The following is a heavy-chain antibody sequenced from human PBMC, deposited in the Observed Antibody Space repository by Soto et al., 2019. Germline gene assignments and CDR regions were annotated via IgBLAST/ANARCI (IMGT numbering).Heavy chain of an antibody. CDR2: ISGSGGST. J-gene: IGHJ4*02. CDR1: GGKFGSYA. D-gene: IGHD1-26*01. V-gene: IGHV3-23*01. Sequence: PGGSLRLPCAASGGKFGSYAMHLVRQAPGKGLEWVSAISGSGGSTYYADSVKGRFTISRDNSKNTLYLQMNSLRAEDTAVYYCAKVRVGATKGYYFDYWGQGIRVTVSA. CDR3: AKVRVGATKGYYFDY.